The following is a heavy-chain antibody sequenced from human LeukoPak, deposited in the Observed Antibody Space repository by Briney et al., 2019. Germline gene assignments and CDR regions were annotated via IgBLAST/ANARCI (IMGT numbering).Heavy chain of an antibody. Sequence: SQTLSLTCAISGDSVSSNSAAWNWIRQSPSRGLEWLGRTYYRSKWYNDYAVSVKSRITINPDTSKNQFSLQLNSVTPEDTAVYYCARTLRIAAAGTHPFDYWGQGTLVTVSS. D-gene: IGHD6-13*01. V-gene: IGHV6-1*01. CDR3: ARTLRIAAAGTHPFDY. CDR2: TYYRSKWYN. CDR1: GDSVSSNSAA. J-gene: IGHJ4*02.